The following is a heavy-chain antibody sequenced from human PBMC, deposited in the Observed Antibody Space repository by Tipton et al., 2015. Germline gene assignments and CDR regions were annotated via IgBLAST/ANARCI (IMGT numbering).Heavy chain of an antibody. V-gene: IGHV4-38-2*02. D-gene: IGHD4-23*01. CDR3: ARARGRHGGSFDS. Sequence: TLSLTCNVSGYSLSTGHCWGWVRLSPGKGLEWVANICSSGNAYYNPSLNNRVTISADTSKTQFSLEMRSVTATDTAVYYCARARGRHGGSFDSWGQGTLVTVSS. CDR1: GYSLSTGHC. J-gene: IGHJ4*02. CDR2: ICSSGNA.